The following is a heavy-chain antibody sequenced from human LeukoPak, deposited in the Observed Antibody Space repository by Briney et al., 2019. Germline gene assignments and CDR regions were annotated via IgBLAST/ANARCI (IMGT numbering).Heavy chain of an antibody. J-gene: IGHJ4*02. V-gene: IGHV3-21*01. CDR1: GFTFSSYS. D-gene: IGHD3-9*01. CDR3: GRVHLRYSAY. CDR2: ISSSSSYI. Sequence: GGSPRLSCAASGFTFSSYSMNWVRQAPGKGLEWVSSISSSSSYIYYADSVKGRFTISRDNAKNSLDLQMNSLRDEDTAVYYCGRVHLRYSAYWGQGTLVTVSS.